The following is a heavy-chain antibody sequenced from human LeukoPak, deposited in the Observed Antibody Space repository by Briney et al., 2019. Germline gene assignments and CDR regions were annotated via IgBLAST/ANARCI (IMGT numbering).Heavy chain of an antibody. D-gene: IGHD2-2*01. CDR2: INHSGST. CDR1: GGSFSGYY. J-gene: IGHJ6*03. V-gene: IGHV4-34*01. CDR3: ARGYCSSTSCRRYYYMDV. Sequence: PSETLSLTCAVYGGSFSGYYWSWIRQPPGKGLEWIGEINHSGSTNYNPSLKSRVTISVDTSKNQFSLKLSSVTAADTAVYYCARGYCSSTSCRRYYYMDVWGKGTTVTISS.